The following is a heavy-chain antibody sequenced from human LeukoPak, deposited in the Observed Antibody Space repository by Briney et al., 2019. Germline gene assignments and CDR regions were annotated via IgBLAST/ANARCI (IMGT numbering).Heavy chain of an antibody. CDR1: GGSISSSSYY. J-gene: IGHJ4*02. Sequence: SETLSLTCTVSGGSISSSSYYWSWIRQPPGKGLEWIGYIYYSGSTNYNPSLKSRVTISVDTSKNQFSLKLSSVTAADTAVYYCARSIQLWDYYFDYWGQGTLVTVSS. CDR3: ARSIQLWDYYFDY. V-gene: IGHV4-61*05. D-gene: IGHD5-18*01. CDR2: IYYSGST.